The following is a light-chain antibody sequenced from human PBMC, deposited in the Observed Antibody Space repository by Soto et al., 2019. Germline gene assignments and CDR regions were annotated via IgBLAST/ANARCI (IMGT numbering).Light chain of an antibody. Sequence: DIQMTQYPSSLSASVGDRVTVTCRASQDISSYLAWYQQKPGKAPKLLIYATSTLQSGVPSRFSGSGSGTDFALTISSLQPEDFATYYCQQLSSSPLTFGGGTKVDIK. J-gene: IGKJ4*01. CDR1: QDISSY. CDR2: ATS. V-gene: IGKV1-9*01. CDR3: QQLSSSPLT.